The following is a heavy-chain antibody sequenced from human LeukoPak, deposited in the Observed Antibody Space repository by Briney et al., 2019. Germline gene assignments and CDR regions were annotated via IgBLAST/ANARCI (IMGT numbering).Heavy chain of an antibody. CDR2: IYHSGST. J-gene: IGHJ5*02. D-gene: IGHD6-13*01. V-gene: IGHV4-61*02. CDR1: GGSISSGSYY. CDR3: ARGIAAAGIYWFDP. Sequence: PSQTLSLTCTVSGGSISSGSYYWSWIRQPAGKGLEWIGSIYHSGSTYYNPSLKSRVTISVDTSKNQFSLKLSSVTAADTAVYYCARGIAAAGIYWFDPWGQGTLVTVSS.